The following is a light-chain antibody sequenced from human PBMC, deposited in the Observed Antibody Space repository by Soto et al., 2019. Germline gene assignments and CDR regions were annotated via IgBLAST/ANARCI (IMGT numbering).Light chain of an antibody. Sequence: DIQMTQSPSTLSASVGDRVTITCRASQSISSWLAWYQQKTGKAPKLLIYKASSLESGVPSRFSGSGSGTEFTLTISSLQPDDFAAYCCQQYNSYQWTFGQGTKVDIK. CDR3: QQYNSYQWT. J-gene: IGKJ1*01. CDR1: QSISSW. V-gene: IGKV1-5*03. CDR2: KAS.